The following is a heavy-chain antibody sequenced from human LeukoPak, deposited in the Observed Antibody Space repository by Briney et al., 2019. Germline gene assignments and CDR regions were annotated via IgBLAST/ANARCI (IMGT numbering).Heavy chain of an antibody. CDR1: GFTFSTYW. D-gene: IGHD3-3*01. CDR3: ARSDFKSTVDH. V-gene: IGHV3-7*04. Sequence: GGSLRLSYAASGFTFSTYWMSWVRQAAGKGLEWVANIDLDGSQKYYVDSVKGRFTVSRDNAENSLYLQINSLRADDMALYYCARSDFKSTVDHWAQGTLVTVFS. CDR2: IDLDGSQK. J-gene: IGHJ4*02.